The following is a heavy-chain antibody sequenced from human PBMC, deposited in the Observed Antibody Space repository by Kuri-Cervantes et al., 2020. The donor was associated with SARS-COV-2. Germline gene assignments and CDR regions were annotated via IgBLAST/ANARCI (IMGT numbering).Heavy chain of an antibody. CDR1: GFTFSAYT. CDR3: ARHLSHYYYYMDV. V-gene: IGHV3-21*01. D-gene: IGHD3-3*02. Sequence: GESLKISCVASGFTFSAYTLNWVRQAPGKGLEWVSSITRSSVYISYADSLKGRFTISRDNAKNSLYLQMNSLRAEDTAVYYCARHLSHYYYYMDVWGKGTTVTVSS. CDR2: ITRSSVYI. J-gene: IGHJ6*03.